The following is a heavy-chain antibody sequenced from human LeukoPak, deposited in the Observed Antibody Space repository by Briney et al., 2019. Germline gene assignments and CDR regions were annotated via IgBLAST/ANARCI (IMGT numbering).Heavy chain of an antibody. CDR3: ARDRFYLGIAVAGTPLGY. J-gene: IGHJ4*02. Sequence: GASVTVSCRASGYTFTSYGISWVRQAPGQGLEWMGWISAYNGNTNYAQKLQGRVTMTTDTSTSTAYMELRSLRSDDTAVYYCARDRFYLGIAVAGTPLGYWGQGTLVTVSS. CDR2: ISAYNGNT. CDR1: GYTFTSYG. D-gene: IGHD6-19*01. V-gene: IGHV1-18*01.